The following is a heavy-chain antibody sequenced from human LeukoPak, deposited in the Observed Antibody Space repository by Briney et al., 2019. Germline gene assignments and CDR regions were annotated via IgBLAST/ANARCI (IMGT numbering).Heavy chain of an antibody. Sequence: PSETLSLTCTVSGGSISSSSYYWGWIRQPPGKGLEWIGSIYYSGSTYYNPSLKSRVTISVDTSKNQFSLKLSSVTAADTAVYYCARGRGRTVTTRFDYWGQGTLVTVSS. CDR3: ARGRGRTVTTRFDY. D-gene: IGHD4-11*01. CDR2: IYYSGST. CDR1: GGSISSSSYY. J-gene: IGHJ4*02. V-gene: IGHV4-39*07.